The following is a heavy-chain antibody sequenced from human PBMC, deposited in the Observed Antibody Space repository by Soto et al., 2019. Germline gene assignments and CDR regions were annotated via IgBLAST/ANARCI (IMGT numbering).Heavy chain of an antibody. J-gene: IGHJ3*02. CDR3: ARVVGASDAFDI. D-gene: IGHD1-26*01. CDR1: GYTFTGYY. V-gene: IGHV1-2*04. Sequence: ASVKVSCKASGYTFTGYYMHWVRQAPGQGLEWVGWINPNSGGTNYAQKFQGWVTMTRDTYISTAYMELSRLRSDAAAVYYCARVVGASDAFDIWGQGTMVTVSS. CDR2: INPNSGGT.